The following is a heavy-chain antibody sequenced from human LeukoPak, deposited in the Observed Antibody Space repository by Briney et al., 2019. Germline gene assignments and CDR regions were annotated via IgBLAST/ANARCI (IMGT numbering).Heavy chain of an antibody. V-gene: IGHV3-21*01. Sequence: PGGSLRLSCAASGFTFSSSTMNWVRRAPGKGLEWVSSISSSSDYIYYADSVKGRFTISRDNAKNSLYLQMNSLRAEDTAVYYCVRIPNSANFPNWSDPWGQGTLVTVSS. D-gene: IGHD4/OR15-4a*01. J-gene: IGHJ5*02. CDR2: ISSSSDYI. CDR1: GFTFSSST. CDR3: VRIPNSANFPNWSDP.